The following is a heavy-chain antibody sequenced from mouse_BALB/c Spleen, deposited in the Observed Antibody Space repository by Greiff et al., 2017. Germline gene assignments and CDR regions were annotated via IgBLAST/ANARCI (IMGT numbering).Heavy chain of an antibody. Sequence: EVKLMESGGGLVKPGGSLKLSCAASGFTFSSYAMSWVRQSPEKRLEWVAEISSGGSYTYYPDTVTGRFTISRDNAKNTLYLEMSSLRSEDTAMYYCARDSAYYGKGTRAMDYWGQGTSVTVSS. J-gene: IGHJ4*01. CDR2: ISSGGSYT. D-gene: IGHD2-10*01. V-gene: IGHV5-9-4*01. CDR1: GFTFSSYA. CDR3: ARDSAYYGKGTRAMDY.